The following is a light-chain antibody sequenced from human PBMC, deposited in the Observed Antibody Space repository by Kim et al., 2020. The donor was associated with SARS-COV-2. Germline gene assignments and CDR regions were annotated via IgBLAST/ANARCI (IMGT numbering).Light chain of an antibody. CDR2: HDN. CDR1: SGNIASNV. CDR3: QSSNTTTVV. Sequence: GKTVTISCTRSSGNIASNVVHWYQQRPGSSPLTVVYHDNQRPSGVPDRFSGSIDSSSNSASLTISGLKTEDEADYYCQSSNTTTVVFGGGTQLTVL. J-gene: IGLJ2*01. V-gene: IGLV6-57*01.